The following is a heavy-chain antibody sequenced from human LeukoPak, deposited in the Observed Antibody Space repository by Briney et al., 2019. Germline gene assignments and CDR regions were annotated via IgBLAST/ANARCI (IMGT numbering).Heavy chain of an antibody. J-gene: IGHJ3*02. D-gene: IGHD2-21*02. V-gene: IGHV3-21*01. CDR3: ARREDCGGDSCPDAFDI. CDR1: GFTFSSYS. CDR2: ISSSSSYI. Sequence: PGGSLRLSCAASGFTFSSYSMNWVRQAPGKGLEWVSSISSSSSYIYYADSVKGRFTISRDNAKNSLYLQMNSLRAEDTAVYYCARREDCGGDSCPDAFDIWGQGTMVTVSS.